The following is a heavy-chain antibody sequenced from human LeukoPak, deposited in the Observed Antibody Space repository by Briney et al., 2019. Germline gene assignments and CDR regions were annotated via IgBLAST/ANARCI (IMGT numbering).Heavy chain of an antibody. CDR3: AKDQSRYSSSADY. J-gene: IGHJ4*02. V-gene: IGHV3-23*01. Sequence: PGGSLRLSCAASGFTFSSYSMSWVRQAPGKGLEWVSAITGSGGSTYYADSVKGRFTISRDNSKNTLYLQMNSLRAEDTAVYYCAKDQSRYSSSADYWGQGTLVTVSS. CDR2: ITGSGGST. CDR1: GFTFSSYS. D-gene: IGHD6-13*01.